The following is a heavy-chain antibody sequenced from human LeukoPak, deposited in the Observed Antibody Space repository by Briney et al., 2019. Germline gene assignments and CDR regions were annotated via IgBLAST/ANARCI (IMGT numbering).Heavy chain of an antibody. D-gene: IGHD3-9*01. CDR2: INPNSGGT. J-gene: IGHJ4*02. CDR3: AGDRRYFDWFGDY. V-gene: IGHV1-2*02. CDR1: GYTFTGYY. Sequence: GASVKVSCKASGYTFTGYYMHWVRQAPGQGLEWMGWINPNSGGTNYAQKFQGRVTMTRDTSISTAYMELSRLRSDDTAVYYCAGDRRYFDWFGDYWGQGTLVTVSS.